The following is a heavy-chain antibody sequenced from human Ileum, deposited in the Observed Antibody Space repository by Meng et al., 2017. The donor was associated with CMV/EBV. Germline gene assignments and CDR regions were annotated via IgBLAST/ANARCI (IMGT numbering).Heavy chain of an antibody. CDR3: ERGWALGS. J-gene: IGHJ4*02. Sequence: SQTLSLTRAISGDSVSSNNAAWNWIRQSPSRGLEWLGRAYYRSKWFIDYAESVESRIIISPDTSKNQFSLQLNSVTPEDTAVYYCERGWALGSWGQGTLVTVSS. CDR2: AYYRSKWFI. D-gene: IGHD1-26*01. CDR1: GDSVSSNNAA. V-gene: IGHV6-1*01.